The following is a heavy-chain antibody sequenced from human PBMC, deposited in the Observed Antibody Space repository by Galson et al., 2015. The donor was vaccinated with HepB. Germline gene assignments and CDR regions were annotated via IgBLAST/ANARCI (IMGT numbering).Heavy chain of an antibody. CDR2: INHSGST. J-gene: IGHJ4*02. Sequence: LSLTCAVYGGSFSGYYWSWIRQPPGKGLEWIGEINHSGSTNYNPSLKSRVTISVDTSKNQFSLKLSSVTAADTAVYYCARHIVVVPAAMYGGIDYWGQGTLVTVSS. CDR1: GGSFSGYY. CDR3: ARHIVVVPAAMYGGIDY. D-gene: IGHD2-2*01. V-gene: IGHV4-34*01.